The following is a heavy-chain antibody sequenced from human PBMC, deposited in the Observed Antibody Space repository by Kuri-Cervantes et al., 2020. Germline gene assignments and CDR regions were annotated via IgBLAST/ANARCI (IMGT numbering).Heavy chain of an antibody. V-gene: IGHV3-23*01. CDR3: ARNLNDYDSSGYQDTDVLDI. CDR1: RFIFSSYA. J-gene: IGHJ3*02. Sequence: GGSLRLSCAASRFIFSSYAMSWVRQAPGKGLEWVSAISGCGGSTYYADSVKGRFTISRDNSKNTLYLQMNSLRAEDTAMYYCARNLNDYDSSGYQDTDVLDIWGQGTMVTVSS. CDR2: ISGCGGST. D-gene: IGHD3-22*01.